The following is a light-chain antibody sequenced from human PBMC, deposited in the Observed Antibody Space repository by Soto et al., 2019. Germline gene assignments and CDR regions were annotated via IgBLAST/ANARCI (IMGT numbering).Light chain of an antibody. V-gene: IGKV1-5*03. CDR3: QQSYNFPRT. CDR2: KAS. CDR1: QSVSSW. J-gene: IGKJ1*01. Sequence: DIQMTQSPSTLSASVGDRVTITCRASQSVSSWLAWFQQKPGKAPKLLIYKASSLQSGVPSRFSGSASGTEFTLTITSLQPEDFATYYCQQSYNFPRTFGQGTKVDI.